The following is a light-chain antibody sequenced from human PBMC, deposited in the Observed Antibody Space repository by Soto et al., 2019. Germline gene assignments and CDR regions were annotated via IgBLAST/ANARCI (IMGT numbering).Light chain of an antibody. CDR1: SSDVGGYNY. CDR2: DVS. V-gene: IGLV2-14*01. Sequence: QSVLTQPASVSGSPGQSITISCTGTSSDVGGYNYVSWYQQHPGKAPKLMIYDVSNRPSGVSNRFSGSKSGNTASLTISGLQAEDEADYYCSSYTSSSTLEGFFGTGTKVTV. CDR3: SSYTSSSTLEGF. J-gene: IGLJ1*01.